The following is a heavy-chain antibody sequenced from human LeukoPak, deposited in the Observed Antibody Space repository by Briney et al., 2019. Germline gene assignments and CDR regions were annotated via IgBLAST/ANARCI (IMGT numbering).Heavy chain of an antibody. D-gene: IGHD3-16*01. CDR2: IIKKGGRT. V-gene: IGHV3-64*01. CDR1: GFTLSSYW. J-gene: IGHJ3*02. CDR3: ARDRVGGRAFDI. Sequence: GGSLRLSCAASGFTLSSYWMHWVRQAPGKGLEYVSAIIKKGGRTYYANSVRGRFTNSRDNSKNSLYLQMDSLRAEDMAVYYRARDRVGGRAFDIWGQGTMVTV.